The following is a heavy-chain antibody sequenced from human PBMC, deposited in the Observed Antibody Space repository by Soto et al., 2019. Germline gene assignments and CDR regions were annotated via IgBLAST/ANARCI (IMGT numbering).Heavy chain of an antibody. Sequence: QVQLVQSGAEVKKPGSSVKVSCKASGGTFSSYAISWVRQAPGQGLEWMGGIIPIFGTANYAQKFQGRVTITADESTSTDYMELSSLRSEDTAVYYCARVRYDFWSGYYTAIGADYWGQGTLVTVSS. CDR3: ARVRYDFWSGYYTAIGADY. V-gene: IGHV1-69*01. J-gene: IGHJ4*02. CDR2: IIPIFGTA. D-gene: IGHD3-3*01. CDR1: GGTFSSYA.